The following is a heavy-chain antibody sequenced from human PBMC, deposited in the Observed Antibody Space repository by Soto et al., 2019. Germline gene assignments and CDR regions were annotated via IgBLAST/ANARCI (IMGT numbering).Heavy chain of an antibody. CDR1: GVSLNTSGVS. Sequence: QITLKESGPPLVKPTQTLTLTCTLSGVSLNTSGVSVGWIRQPPGKALEWLALIYWDDDKRYSPSLKSRLTVTKDTSKNQLLLTMTNMDPVDTATYYCLHKGLSLLWFGDPGHFDPWGQGILVTVSS. D-gene: IGHD3-10*01. CDR3: LHKGLSLLWFGDPGHFDP. J-gene: IGHJ5*02. CDR2: IYWDDDK. V-gene: IGHV2-5*02.